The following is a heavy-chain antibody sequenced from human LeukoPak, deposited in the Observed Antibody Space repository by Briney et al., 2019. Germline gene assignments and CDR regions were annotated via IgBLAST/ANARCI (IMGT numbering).Heavy chain of an antibody. V-gene: IGHV1-46*01. CDR1: GYTFTSYG. Sequence: ASVKVSCKASGYTFTSYGISWVRQAPGQGLEWMGIINPSGGSTSYAQKFQGRVTMTRDTSTSTVHMELSRLRSDDTAVYYCARVGGFGGPSSSWLDYWGQGTLVTVSS. D-gene: IGHD6-13*01. CDR2: INPSGGST. J-gene: IGHJ4*02. CDR3: ARVGGFGGPSSSWLDY.